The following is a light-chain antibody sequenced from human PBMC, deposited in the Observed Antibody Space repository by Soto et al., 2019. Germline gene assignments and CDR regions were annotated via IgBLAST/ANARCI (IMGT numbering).Light chain of an antibody. Sequence: EFVLTQSPATLSLSPGERATLSCRASQGISNYLAWYQQKPGQAPRLLIYDASNRATGIPARFSGSGSGTDFTLTISSLEPDDSAVYYCQQRINWPPTFGPGTKVDIK. J-gene: IGKJ3*01. CDR2: DAS. CDR1: QGISNY. V-gene: IGKV3-11*01. CDR3: QQRINWPPT.